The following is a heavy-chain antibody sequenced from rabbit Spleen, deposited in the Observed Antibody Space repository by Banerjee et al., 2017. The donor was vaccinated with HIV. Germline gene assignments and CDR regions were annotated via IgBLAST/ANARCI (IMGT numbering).Heavy chain of an antibody. CDR2: IDPVFGIT. D-gene: IGHD4-1*01. V-gene: IGHV1S45*01. CDR1: GFSLSSYY. CDR3: ARDLAGAIGWNFYL. Sequence: QEQLKETGGGLVQPGGSLTLTCAASGFSLSSYYMGWVRQAPGKGLEWIGYIDPVFGITYYANWVNGRFSISRTSSTTVTLQMTSLTAADTATYLCARDLAGAIGWNFYLWGQGTLVTVS. J-gene: IGHJ4*01.